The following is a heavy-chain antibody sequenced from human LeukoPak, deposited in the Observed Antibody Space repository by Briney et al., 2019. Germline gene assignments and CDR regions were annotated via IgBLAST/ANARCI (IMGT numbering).Heavy chain of an antibody. CDR1: GYTFTGYY. V-gene: IGHV1-2*02. Sequence: ASVKVSCKASGYTFTGYYMHWVRQAPGQGLEWMGWINPNSGGTNYAQKFQGRVTMTRDTSISTAYMELSRLRSDDTAVYYCARVQRRHDYGSGSYYTLEYWGQGTLVTVSS. J-gene: IGHJ4*02. CDR2: INPNSGGT. CDR3: ARVQRRHDYGSGSYYTLEY. D-gene: IGHD3-10*01.